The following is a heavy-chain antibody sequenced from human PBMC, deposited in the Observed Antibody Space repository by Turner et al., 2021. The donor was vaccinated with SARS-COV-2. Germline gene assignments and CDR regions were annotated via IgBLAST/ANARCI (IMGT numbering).Heavy chain of an antibody. CDR2: ISYDGSNK. Sequence: QVQLVESGGGVVQPGRSLSLSCAASGFTFSSYAMHWVRQAPGKGLEWVAVISYDGSNKYCADSVKGRFTISRDNSKNTLYLQMNSLRAEDTAVYYCARDLGDEPDYWGQGTLVTVSS. J-gene: IGHJ4*02. CDR1: GFTFSSYA. V-gene: IGHV3-30-3*01. CDR3: ARDLGDEPDY. D-gene: IGHD2-21*01.